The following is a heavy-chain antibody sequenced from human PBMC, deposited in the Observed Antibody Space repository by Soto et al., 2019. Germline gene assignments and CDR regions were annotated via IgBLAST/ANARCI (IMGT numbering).Heavy chain of an antibody. V-gene: IGHV4-59*01. CDR3: AIEPGKRPDNWFDP. Sequence: SETLSLTCTVSGGSISSYYWSWIRQPPGKGLEWIGYIYYSGSTNYNPSLKSRVTISVDTSKNQFSLKLSSVTAADTAVYYCAIEPGKRPDNWFDPWGQGTLVTVSS. CDR2: IYYSGST. D-gene: IGHD1-1*01. J-gene: IGHJ5*02. CDR1: GGSISSYY.